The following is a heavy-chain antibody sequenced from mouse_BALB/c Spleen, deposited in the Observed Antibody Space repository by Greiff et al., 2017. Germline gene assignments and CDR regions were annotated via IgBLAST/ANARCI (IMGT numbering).Heavy chain of an antibody. CDR3: AISTMITTAMDY. Sequence: EVMLVESGGGLVKPGGSLKLSCAASGFAFSSYDMSWVRQTPEKRLEWVAYISSGGGSTYYPDTVKGRFTISRDNAKNTLYLQMSSLKSEDTAMYYCAISTMITTAMDYWGQGTSVTVSS. J-gene: IGHJ4*01. D-gene: IGHD2-4*01. CDR2: ISSGGGST. CDR1: GFAFSSYD. V-gene: IGHV5-12-1*01.